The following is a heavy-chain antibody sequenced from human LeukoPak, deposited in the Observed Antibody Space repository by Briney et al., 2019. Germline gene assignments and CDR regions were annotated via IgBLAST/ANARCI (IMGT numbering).Heavy chain of an antibody. CDR3: ARIAVAGTAY. D-gene: IGHD6-19*01. J-gene: IGHJ4*02. V-gene: IGHV4-61*02. Sequence: SETLSLTCTVSGGSISSGNFYWSWIRQPAGKGLEWIGRIYTSGSTNYNPSLKSRVTISMDTSKNQFSLKLSSVTAADTAVYYCARIAVAGTAYWGQGTLVTVSS. CDR1: GGSISSGNFY. CDR2: IYTSGST.